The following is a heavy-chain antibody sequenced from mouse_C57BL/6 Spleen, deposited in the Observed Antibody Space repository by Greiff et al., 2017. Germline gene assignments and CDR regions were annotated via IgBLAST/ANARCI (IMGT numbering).Heavy chain of an antibody. D-gene: IGHD1-1*01. CDR2: INPSSGYT. V-gene: IGHV1-7*01. CDR1: GYTFTSYW. CDR3: ASTTVVGGYFDY. Sequence: VQLQQSGAELAKPGASVKLSCKASGYTFTSYWLHWVKQRPGQGLEWIGYINPSSGYTKYNQKFKDKATLTADKSSSTAYMQLSSLTDEDSAVYYCASTTVVGGYFDYWGQGTTLTVSS. J-gene: IGHJ2*01.